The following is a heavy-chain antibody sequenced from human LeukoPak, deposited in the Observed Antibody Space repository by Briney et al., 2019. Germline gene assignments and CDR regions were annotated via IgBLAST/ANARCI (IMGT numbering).Heavy chain of an antibody. J-gene: IGHJ6*03. CDR2: IYTSGST. CDR1: GGSISSYY. V-gene: IGHV4-4*07. D-gene: IGHD2-15*01. CDR3: ARASLGYCSGGGCYSGLYYYYYYMDV. Sequence: PSETLSLTCTVSGGSISSYYWSWIRQPAGKGLEWIGRIYTSGSTNYNPSLKSRVTMSVDTSKNQFSLKLSSVTAADTAVYYCARASLGYCSGGGCYSGLYYYYYYMDVWGKGTTVTVSS.